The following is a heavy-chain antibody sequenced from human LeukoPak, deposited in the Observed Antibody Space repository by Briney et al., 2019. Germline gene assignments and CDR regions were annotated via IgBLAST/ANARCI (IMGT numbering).Heavy chain of an antibody. V-gene: IGHV1-2*06. CDR1: GYTFTGYY. CDR3: ARGSREWLLSTFDY. Sequence: ASVKLSCKASGYTFTGYYMHWVRQAPGQGLEWMGRINPNSGGTNYAQKFQGRVTMTRDTSISTAYMELSRLRSDDTAVYYCARGSREWLLSTFDYWGQGTLVTVSS. D-gene: IGHD3-3*01. CDR2: INPNSGGT. J-gene: IGHJ4*02.